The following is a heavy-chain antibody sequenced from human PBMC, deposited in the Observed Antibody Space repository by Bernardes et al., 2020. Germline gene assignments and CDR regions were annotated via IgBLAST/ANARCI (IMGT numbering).Heavy chain of an antibody. CDR1: GGSVSSGSYY. J-gene: IGHJ4*02. CDR2: IYYSGST. V-gene: IGHV4-61*01. CDR3: ASTERARGETGKVADPSFDY. Sequence: SETLSLTCTVSGGSVSSGSYYWSWIRQPPGKGLEWIGYIYYSGSTNYNPSLKSRVTISVDTSKNQFSLKLSSVTAADTAVYYCASTERARGETGKVADPSFDYWGQGTLVTVSS. D-gene: IGHD3-10*01.